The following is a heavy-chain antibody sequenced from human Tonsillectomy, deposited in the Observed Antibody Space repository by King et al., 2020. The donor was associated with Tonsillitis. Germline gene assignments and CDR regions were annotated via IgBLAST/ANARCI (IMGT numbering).Heavy chain of an antibody. CDR3: AREDGDADAFDI. CDR1: GFTFSSYE. J-gene: IGHJ3*02. V-gene: IGHV3-48*03. Sequence: VQLVGSGGGLVQPGGSLRLSCAASGFTFSSYEMNWVRQAPGKGLEWVSFISSSGRTIYYGDSVKGRFTISRDNAKNSLYLHMNTLRAEDTAIYYCAREDGDADAFDIWGQGTMVTVSS. CDR2: ISSSGRTI. D-gene: IGHD5-24*01.